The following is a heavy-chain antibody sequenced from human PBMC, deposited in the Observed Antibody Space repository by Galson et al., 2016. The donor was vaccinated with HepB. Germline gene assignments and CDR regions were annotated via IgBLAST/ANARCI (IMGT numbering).Heavy chain of an antibody. CDR2: ITNIGGNT. J-gene: IGHJ4*02. CDR1: GFTFGNYV. Sequence: LRLSCAASGFTFGNYVMSWVRQAPGKGLEWVSSITNIGGNTYYADSVKGRFTISRDNSKNTLYLQMNSLRAEDTALYYCAKDPTIVGPTAEGYWGQGTLVAVSS. V-gene: IGHV3-23*01. CDR3: AKDPTIVGPTAEGY. D-gene: IGHD1-26*01.